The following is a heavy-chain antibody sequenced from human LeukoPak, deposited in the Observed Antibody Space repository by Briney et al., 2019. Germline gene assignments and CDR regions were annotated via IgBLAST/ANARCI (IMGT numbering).Heavy chain of an antibody. J-gene: IGHJ5*02. V-gene: IGHV4-4*07. D-gene: IGHD2-2*01. CDR2: IYTSGST. Sequence: PSETLSLTCTVSGGSISSYYWSWIRQPAGKGLEWIGRIYTSGSTNYNASLKSRVSMSVDTSKNQFSLQLSSLTPEDTAVYFCARDSNRDIVVIPAFIAANWFDPWGQGTLVTVSS. CDR3: ARDSNRDIVVIPAFIAANWFDP. CDR1: GGSISSYY.